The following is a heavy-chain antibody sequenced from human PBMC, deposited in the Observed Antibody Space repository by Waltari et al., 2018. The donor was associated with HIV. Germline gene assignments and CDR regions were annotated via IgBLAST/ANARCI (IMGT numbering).Heavy chain of an antibody. D-gene: IGHD5-18*01. CDR3: AALGKDTANYYYGMDV. CDR2: IYYSGST. Sequence: QLQLQESGPGLVKPSETLSLTCTVSGGSIRSSSYYWGWIRQPPGKGLEWIGSIYYSGSTYYNPSLKSRVTISVDTSKNQFSLKLSSVTAADTAVYYCAALGKDTANYYYGMDVWGQGTTVTVSS. V-gene: IGHV4-39*01. CDR1: GGSIRSSSYY. J-gene: IGHJ6*02.